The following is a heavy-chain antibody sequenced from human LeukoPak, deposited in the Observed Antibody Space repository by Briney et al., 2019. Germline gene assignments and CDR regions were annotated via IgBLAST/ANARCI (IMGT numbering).Heavy chain of an antibody. V-gene: IGHV4-39*01. D-gene: IGHD3-10*01. CDR1: GGSLSSSSYY. J-gene: IGHJ5*02. CDR2: ICYSGST. Sequence: PSETLSLTCTVSGGSLSSSSYYWGWIRQPPRKGLEWIGCICYSGSTYYNPSLKSRVTISVDTSKNQFSLKLSSVTAADAAVYYCARLPIGSDGESWGQGTLVTVSS. CDR3: ARLPIGSDGES.